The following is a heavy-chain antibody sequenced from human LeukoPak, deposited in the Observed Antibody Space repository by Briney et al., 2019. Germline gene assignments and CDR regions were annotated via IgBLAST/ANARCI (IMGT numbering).Heavy chain of an antibody. J-gene: IGHJ3*02. CDR1: GGSISSSSYY. D-gene: IGHD3-16*02. Sequence: SETLSLTCTVSGGSISSSSYYWGWIRQPPGKGLEWIGSIYYSGSTYYNPSLKSRVTISVDTSKNQFSLKLSSVTAADTAVYYCAKSNSYGLVDIWGQGTMVTVSS. CDR2: IYYSGST. CDR3: AKSNSYGLVDI. V-gene: IGHV4-39*07.